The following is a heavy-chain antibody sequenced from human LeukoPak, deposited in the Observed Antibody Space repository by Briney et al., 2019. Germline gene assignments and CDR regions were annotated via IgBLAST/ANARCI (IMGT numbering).Heavy chain of an antibody. V-gene: IGHV1-69*05. CDR3: ARGDCSSTSCSPAGFDP. D-gene: IGHD2-2*01. CDR1: GGTFSSYA. J-gene: IGHJ5*02. CDR2: IIPIFGTA. Sequence: SVKVSCKASGGTFSSYAISWVRQAPGQGLEWMGGIIPIFGTANYAQKFQGRVTITTDESTSTAYMELSSLRSEDTAVYYCARGDCSSTSCSPAGFDPWGQGTLVTVSS.